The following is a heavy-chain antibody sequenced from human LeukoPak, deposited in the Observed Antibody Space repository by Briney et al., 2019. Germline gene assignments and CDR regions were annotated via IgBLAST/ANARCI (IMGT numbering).Heavy chain of an antibody. D-gene: IGHD3/OR15-3a*01. J-gene: IGHJ6*02. CDR2: IYYSGST. Sequence: SETLSLTCTVSGGSISSYYWSWIRQPPGKGLEWIGYIYYSGSTNYNPSLKSRVTISVDTSKNQFSLKLSSVTAADTAVYYCARRGSTGLGYYYYYGMDVWGQGTTVTVPS. CDR1: GGSISSYY. CDR3: ARRGSTGLGYYYYYGMDV. V-gene: IGHV4-59*08.